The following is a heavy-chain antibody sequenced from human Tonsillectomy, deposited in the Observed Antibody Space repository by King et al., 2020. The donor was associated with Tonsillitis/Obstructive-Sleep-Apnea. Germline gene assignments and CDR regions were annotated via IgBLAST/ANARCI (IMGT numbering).Heavy chain of an antibody. Sequence: VQLVESGGGLVQPGGSLRLSCAASGFTFSSYWMHWGRQAPGKGLVWVARIHTDGSSTSYVDTVTGRCTISSDNAKNTLYLQMNSPRTEDTAVYYCAREEYSSASPIDYWGQGTLVTVSS. CDR3: AREEYSSASPIDY. CDR1: GFTFSSYW. D-gene: IGHD6-6*01. CDR2: IHTDGSST. V-gene: IGHV3-74*01. J-gene: IGHJ4*02.